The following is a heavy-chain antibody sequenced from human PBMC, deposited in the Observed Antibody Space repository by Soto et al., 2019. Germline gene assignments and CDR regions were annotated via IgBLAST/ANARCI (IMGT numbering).Heavy chain of an antibody. CDR3: ATHRGWRFGY. V-gene: IGHV3-7*05. J-gene: IGHJ4*02. Sequence: PGGSLRLAGAASGFACSDYPMSWVLQAPGKGLEWVASIKEGGNDKYYVDSVKGRFTISRDNAKNSLFLQMNSLSAEDTAVYYCATHRGWRFGYWGQGALVTVSS. CDR2: IKEGGNDK. CDR1: GFACSDYP. D-gene: IGHD6-19*01.